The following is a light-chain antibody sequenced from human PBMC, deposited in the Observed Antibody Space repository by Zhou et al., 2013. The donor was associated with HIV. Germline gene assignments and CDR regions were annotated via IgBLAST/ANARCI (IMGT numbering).Light chain of an antibody. V-gene: IGKV1-33*01. Sequence: DIQMTQSPSSLSASVGDSVTISCRASQTISTYLNWYQQKPGKAPKLLIHDTSILQTGVPSRFSGSGSGTDFTLTISSLQPEDFATYYCQQYDNLPLTFGGGTTVEI. CDR3: QQYDNLPLT. J-gene: IGKJ4*01. CDR2: DTS. CDR1: QTISTY.